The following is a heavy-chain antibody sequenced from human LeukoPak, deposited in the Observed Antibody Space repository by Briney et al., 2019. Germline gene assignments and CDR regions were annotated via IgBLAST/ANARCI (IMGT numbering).Heavy chain of an antibody. J-gene: IGHJ4*02. Sequence: SVKVSCKASGGTFSSYAISWVRQAPGQGLEWMGGIIPIFGTANYAQKFQGRVTITADESTSTAYMELSSLRSEDTAVYYCARVRKVITTRLMYYFDYWGQGTLVTVSS. CDR3: ARVRKVITTRLMYYFDY. V-gene: IGHV1-69*13. D-gene: IGHD3-22*01. CDR2: IIPIFGTA. CDR1: GGTFSSYA.